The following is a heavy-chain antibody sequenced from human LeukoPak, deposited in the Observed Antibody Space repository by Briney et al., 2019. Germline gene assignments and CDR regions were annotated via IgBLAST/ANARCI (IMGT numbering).Heavy chain of an antibody. CDR1: GYTFTSYD. CDR3: ARGSVTIFGVVIMPLDY. D-gene: IGHD3-3*01. Sequence: GASVKVSCKASGYTFTSYDINWVRQATGQGLEWMGWMNPNSGNTGYAQKFQGRVTMTRNTSISTAYMELSSLRSEDTAVYYCARGSVTIFGVVIMPLDYWGQGTLVTVSS. J-gene: IGHJ4*02. CDR2: MNPNSGNT. V-gene: IGHV1-8*01.